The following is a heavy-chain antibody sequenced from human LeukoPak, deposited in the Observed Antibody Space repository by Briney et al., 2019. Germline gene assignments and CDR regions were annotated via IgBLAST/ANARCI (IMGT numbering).Heavy chain of an antibody. D-gene: IGHD6-19*01. J-gene: IGHJ4*02. CDR2: ISGSGGTT. CDR1: GVTFSSYA. CDR3: AKDERGWSFDY. V-gene: IGHV3-23*01. Sequence: AGGSLRLSCAASGVTFSSYAMSWVRQAPGKGLEWVSAISGSGGTTYYADSVKGRFTISRDNSKNTLYLQMNSLRAEDTAVYYCAKDERGWSFDYWGQGTLVTVSS.